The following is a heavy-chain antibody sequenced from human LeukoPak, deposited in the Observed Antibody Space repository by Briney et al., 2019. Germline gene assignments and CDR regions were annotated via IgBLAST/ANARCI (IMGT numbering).Heavy chain of an antibody. CDR2: IYYSGSS. CDR1: GGYISSYY. V-gene: IGHV4-59*01. J-gene: IGHJ4*02. D-gene: IGHD5-12*01. Sequence: SETLSFTCTGSGGYISSYYWSWIRQPPGKELEWIGYIYYSGSSNYNTSLNSRVTISVDTTKKQIFLKLSSMTAADAAAYYCARAKRYDRHFDYWGQGTLVTVSS. CDR3: ARAKRYDRHFDY.